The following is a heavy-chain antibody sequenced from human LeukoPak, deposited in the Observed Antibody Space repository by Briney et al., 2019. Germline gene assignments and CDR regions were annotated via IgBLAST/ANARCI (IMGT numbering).Heavy chain of an antibody. CDR1: GDSVSSNSAT. CDR2: TYHRSRWYT. CDR3: VRGIDY. V-gene: IGHV6-1*01. Sequence: SQTLSLTCVISGDSVSSNSATWDWIRQSPSRGLEWLGRTYHRSRWYTDYAPSMKSRLTIKPDTSKNQVSLQMSSVTPEDTAFYYCVRGIDYWDQGTLVTVSS. J-gene: IGHJ4*02.